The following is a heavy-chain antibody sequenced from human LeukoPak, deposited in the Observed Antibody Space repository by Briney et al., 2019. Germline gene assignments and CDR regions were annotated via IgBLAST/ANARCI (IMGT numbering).Heavy chain of an antibody. Sequence: PGGSLRLSCTASGFTFGDYAMSWVRQAPRKGLEWEGFIKSKAYGGTTEYAASEKGRFTISRGDSKSIAYLQMNSLKTEDTAVYYCTRVRVSGSYYIKSVSLYNWFDPWGQGTLVTVSS. CDR1: GFTFGDYA. D-gene: IGHD1-26*01. CDR3: TRVRVSGSYYIKSVSLYNWFDP. V-gene: IGHV3-49*04. J-gene: IGHJ5*02. CDR2: IKSKAYGGTT.